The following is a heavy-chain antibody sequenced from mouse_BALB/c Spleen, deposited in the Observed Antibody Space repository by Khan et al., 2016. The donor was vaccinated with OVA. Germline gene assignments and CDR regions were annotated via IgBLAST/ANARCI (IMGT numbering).Heavy chain of an antibody. CDR1: GYTFTNYG. V-gene: IGHV9-1*02. CDR3: AREERTTVGGFAY. Sequence: QIQLVQSGPELKKPGETVKISCKASGYTFTNYGMNWVKQAPGKGLKWMGWINTYTGEPTYADDFKGRFAFSLETSASTAYLQINNLTNEDMATYFCAREERTTVGGFAYWGQGTLVTVAA. CDR2: INTYTGEP. J-gene: IGHJ3*01. D-gene: IGHD1-1*01.